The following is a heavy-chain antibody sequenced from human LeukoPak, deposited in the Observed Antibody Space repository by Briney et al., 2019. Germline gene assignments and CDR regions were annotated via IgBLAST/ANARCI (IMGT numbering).Heavy chain of an antibody. CDR1: GYTFTSYY. D-gene: IGHD5-24*01. CDR2: INPSDGST. CDR3: ARIRDGYNDAYDI. V-gene: IGHV1-46*01. Sequence: GSVKVSCKASGYTFTSYYIHLVRQAPGQGFEWMAIINPSDGSTTNSQKFQGRVTMTRDTSTSTVYMELSGLRSEDTALCYCARIRDGYNDAYDIWGQGTMVTVSS. J-gene: IGHJ3*02.